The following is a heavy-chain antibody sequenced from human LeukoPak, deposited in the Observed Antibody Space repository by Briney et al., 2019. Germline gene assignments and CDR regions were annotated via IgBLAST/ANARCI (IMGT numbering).Heavy chain of an antibody. D-gene: IGHD1-26*01. J-gene: IGHJ4*02. V-gene: IGHV3-9*01. CDR1: GFTFDDYA. CDR3: AKDMAGATTFGVAFDY. CDR2: ISWNSGSI. Sequence: GGSLRLSCAASGFTFDDYAMHWVRQAPGKGLEWVSGISWNSGSIGYADSVKGRFTISRDNAKNSLYLQMNSLRAEDTALYYCAKDMAGATTFGVAFDYWGQGTLVTVSS.